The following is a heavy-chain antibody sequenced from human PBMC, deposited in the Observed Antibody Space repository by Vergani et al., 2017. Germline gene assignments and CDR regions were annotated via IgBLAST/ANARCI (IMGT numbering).Heavy chain of an antibody. CDR3: ARDSSESYYYGSGSFRVDYYYGMDV. V-gene: IGHV4-61*02. Sequence: QVQLQESGPGLVKPSQTLSLTCTVSGGSISSGSYYWSWIRQPAGKGLEWIGRIYTSGSTNYNPSLKSRVTISVDTSKNQFSLKLSSVTAADTAVYYCARDSSESYYYGSGSFRVDYYYGMDVWGQGTTVTVSS. J-gene: IGHJ6*02. CDR2: IYTSGST. CDR1: GGSISSGSYY. D-gene: IGHD3-10*01.